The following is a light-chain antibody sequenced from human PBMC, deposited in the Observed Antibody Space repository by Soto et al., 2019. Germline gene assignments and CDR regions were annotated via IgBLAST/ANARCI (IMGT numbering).Light chain of an antibody. CDR3: SSYTSATTYV. V-gene: IGLV2-14*01. CDR1: SSDVGAYNY. Sequence: QCVLTQPDSVSGSPLQSITISCTGTSSDVGAYNYDSWYQQYPGEAPKVIIYDVSHRPAGVSNRFSGSKSGNTASLTISGLQTQDEADYYCSSYTSATTYVFGTGTKVTVL. J-gene: IGLJ1*01. CDR2: DVS.